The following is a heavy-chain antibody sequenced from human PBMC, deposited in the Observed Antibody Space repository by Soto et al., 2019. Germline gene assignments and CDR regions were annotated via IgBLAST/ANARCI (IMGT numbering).Heavy chain of an antibody. CDR1: GGSISSSSYY. J-gene: IGHJ5*02. CDR3: ARDVAAANP. CDR2: IYYSGST. D-gene: IGHD6-13*01. V-gene: IGHV4-39*02. Sequence: PSETLSLTCTVSGGSISSSSYYWGWIRQPPGKGLEWIGSIYYSGSTYYNPSLKSRVTISVDTSKNQFSLKLSSVTAADTAVYYCARDVAAANPWGQGTLVTVSS.